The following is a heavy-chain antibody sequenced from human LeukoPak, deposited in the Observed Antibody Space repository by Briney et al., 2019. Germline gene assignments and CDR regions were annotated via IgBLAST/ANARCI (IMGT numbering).Heavy chain of an antibody. CDR3: ARDRDYGDYYGMDV. CDR2: IYTSGST. V-gene: IGHV4-39*07. J-gene: IGHJ6*02. Sequence: SETLSLTCTVSGGSISSSSYYWGWIRQPPGKGLEWIGRIYTSGSTNYNPSLKSRVTMSVDTSKNQFSLKLSSVTAADTAVYYCARDRDYGDYYGMDVWGQGTTVTVSS. D-gene: IGHD4-17*01. CDR1: GGSISSSSYY.